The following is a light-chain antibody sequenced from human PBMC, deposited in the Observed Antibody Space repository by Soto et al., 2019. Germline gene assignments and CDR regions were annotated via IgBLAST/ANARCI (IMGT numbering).Light chain of an antibody. CDR1: SSDVGSYNL. CDR3: CSYAGSSTYV. Sequence: QSVLTQPPSVSEAPRQRVSISCSGTSSDVGSYNLVSWYQQHPGKAPKLMIYEGSKRPSGVSNRFSGSKSGNTASLTISGLQAEDEADYYCCSYAGSSTYVFGTGTKLTVL. CDR2: EGS. J-gene: IGLJ1*01. V-gene: IGLV2-23*01.